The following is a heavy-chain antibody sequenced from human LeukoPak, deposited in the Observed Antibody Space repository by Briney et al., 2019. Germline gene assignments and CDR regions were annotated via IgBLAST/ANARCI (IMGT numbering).Heavy chain of an antibody. Sequence: GGSLRLSCAASGFTFSSYSMNWVRQAPGKGLEWVSSISSSSSYIYYADSVKGRFTISRDNAKNSLYLQMNSLRAEDTAVYYCAREVYSSTWFDLWGQGTLVTVSS. CDR2: ISSSSSYI. V-gene: IGHV3-21*01. CDR3: AREVYSSTWFDL. D-gene: IGHD6-13*01. J-gene: IGHJ4*02. CDR1: GFTFSSYS.